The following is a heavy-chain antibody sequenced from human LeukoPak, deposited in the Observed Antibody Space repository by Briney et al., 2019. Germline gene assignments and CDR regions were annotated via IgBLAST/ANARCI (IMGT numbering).Heavy chain of an antibody. D-gene: IGHD3-22*01. CDR1: GFTFSSYA. V-gene: IGHV3-23*01. CDR3: AKGYDSSGYYFNYFDY. CDR2: ISGSGSNT. J-gene: IGHJ4*02. Sequence: GESLRLSCAASGFTFSSYAMSWVRQAPGKGLEWVSAISGSGSNTYYADSVKGRFTTSRDNSKNTLYLQMNSLRAEDTAVYYCAKGYDSSGYYFNYFDYWGQGTLVTVSS.